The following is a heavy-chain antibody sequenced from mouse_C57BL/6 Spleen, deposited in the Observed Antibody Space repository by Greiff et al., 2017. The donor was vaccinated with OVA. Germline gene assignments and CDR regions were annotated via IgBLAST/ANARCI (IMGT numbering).Heavy chain of an antibody. Sequence: VQLQQSGAELVKPGASVTFSFTSSGFNIKDYYMHWVKQRTEQGLEWIGRIDPEDGETKYAPKFQGKATITADTSSNTAYLQLSSLTSEDTAVDYCARRDYCSSLGVDYWGQGTTLTVSS. V-gene: IGHV14-2*01. D-gene: IGHD1-1*01. CDR3: ARRDYCSSLGVDY. CDR2: IDPEDGET. CDR1: GFNIKDYY. J-gene: IGHJ2*01.